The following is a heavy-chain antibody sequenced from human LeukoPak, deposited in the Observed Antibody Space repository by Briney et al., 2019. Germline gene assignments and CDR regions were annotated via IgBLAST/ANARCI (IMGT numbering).Heavy chain of an antibody. CDR1: GFTFTTYS. V-gene: IGHV3-21*01. CDR2: ISGSSDYI. J-gene: IGHJ4*02. D-gene: IGHD6-19*01. CDR3: ARPGIAVAGEFFDY. Sequence: GGSLRLSCAASGFTFTTYSMNWVRQAPGKGLEWVSSISGSSDYIYYADSVKGRFTISRDNAENSLYLQMNSLRAEDTAVYYCARPGIAVAGEFFDYWGQGTLVTVSS.